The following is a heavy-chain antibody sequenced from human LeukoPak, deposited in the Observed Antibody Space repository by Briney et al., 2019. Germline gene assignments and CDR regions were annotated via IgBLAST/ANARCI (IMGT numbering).Heavy chain of an antibody. CDR1: GFTVSSNY. CDR3: ARHPYCNGDSCAQGDF. J-gene: IGHJ4*02. CDR2: IYSGGST. Sequence: GGSLRLSCAASGFTVSSNYMSWVRQAPGKGLEWVSVIYSGGSTYYADSVKGRFTISRDNSKNTLYLQMNSLRAEDTAVYYCARHPYCNGDSCAQGDFWGQGTLVTVSS. V-gene: IGHV3-53*01. D-gene: IGHD2-15*01.